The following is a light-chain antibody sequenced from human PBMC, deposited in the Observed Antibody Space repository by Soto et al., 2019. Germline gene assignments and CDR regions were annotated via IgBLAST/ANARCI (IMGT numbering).Light chain of an antibody. Sequence: VVTQSAGTLSLSPGERATLSCRARQSVSSNHLAWYQQKPGQAPRLLIYGVSSRATGIPDRFSGSGSGTDFTLTISRLEPEDFAVYYCEQYGSSPRTFGQGTKV. V-gene: IGKV3-20*01. CDR2: GVS. J-gene: IGKJ1*01. CDR3: EQYGSSPRT. CDR1: QSVSSNH.